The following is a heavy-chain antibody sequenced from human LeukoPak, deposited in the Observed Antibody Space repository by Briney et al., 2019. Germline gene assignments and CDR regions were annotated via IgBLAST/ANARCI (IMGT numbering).Heavy chain of an antibody. V-gene: IGHV4-34*01. Sequence: SETLSLTCAVYGGSFSGYYWSWIRQPPGKGLEWIGEINHGGSTNYNPSLKSRVTISVDTSKNQFSLKLSSVTAADTDVYYCARGRIYCTNGVCYFRFDYWGQGTLVTVSS. D-gene: IGHD2-8*01. CDR2: INHGGST. CDR3: ARGRIYCTNGVCYFRFDY. J-gene: IGHJ4*02. CDR1: GGSFSGYY.